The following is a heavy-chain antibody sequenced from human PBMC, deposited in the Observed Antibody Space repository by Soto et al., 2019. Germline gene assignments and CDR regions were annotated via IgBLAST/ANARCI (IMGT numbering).Heavy chain of an antibody. CDR1: GYTLTGYY. D-gene: IGHD2-15*01. CDR2: INPSDGST. CDR3: ARDQGFCTGGSCYPSDH. V-gene: IGHV1-46*03. Sequence: ASVKVSCKASGYTLTGYYIHWVRQAPGQGLEWMGVINPSDGSTASAQNFQGRVTMTRDTSTSTVYMELSSLKSEDTAVYSCARDQGFCTGGSCYPSDHWGQGTLVTVSS. J-gene: IGHJ4*02.